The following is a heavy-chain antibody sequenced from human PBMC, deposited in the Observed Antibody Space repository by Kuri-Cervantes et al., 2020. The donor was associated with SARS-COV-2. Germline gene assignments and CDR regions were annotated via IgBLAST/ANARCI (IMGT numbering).Heavy chain of an antibody. CDR3: ARDSGLGSGSYYTGY. CDR2: ISSSSTI. J-gene: IGHJ4*02. D-gene: IGHD3-10*01. Sequence: GGSLTLSCAASGFTISSYSMNWVRQAPGKGLEWVSYISSSSTIYYADSVKGRFTISRDNAKTSLYLQMNSLRAEDTAVYYWARDSGLGSGSYYTGYWGQGTLVTVSS. CDR1: GFTISSYS. V-gene: IGHV3-48*04.